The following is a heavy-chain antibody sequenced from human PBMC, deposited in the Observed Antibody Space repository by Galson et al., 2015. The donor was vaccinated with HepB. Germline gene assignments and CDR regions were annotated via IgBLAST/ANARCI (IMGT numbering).Heavy chain of an antibody. V-gene: IGHV3-15*01. CDR1: GFTFSNAW. CDR2: IKSKTDGGTT. D-gene: IGHD3-22*01. Sequence: SLRLSCAASGFTFSNAWMSWVRQAPGKGLEWVGRIKSKTDGGTTDYAAPVKGRFTISRDDSKNTLYLRMNSLKTEDTAVYYCTTEGPDYYDSSGYYYVSFSYWGQGTLVTVSS. J-gene: IGHJ4*02. CDR3: TTEGPDYYDSSGYYYVSFSY.